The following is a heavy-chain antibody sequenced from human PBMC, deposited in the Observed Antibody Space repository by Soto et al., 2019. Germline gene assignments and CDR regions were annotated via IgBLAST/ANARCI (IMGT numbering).Heavy chain of an antibody. V-gene: IGHV4-59*01. D-gene: IGHD2-2*01. CDR1: GGSISSYY. J-gene: IGHJ4*02. CDR2: IYYSGST. Sequence: SETLSLTCTVSGGSISSYYWSWIRQPPGKGLEWIGYIYYSGSTNYNPSLKSRVTISVDTSKNQFSLKLSSVTAEDSAVYYCSTQPFPDYWGQGTLVTVSS. CDR3: STQPFPDY.